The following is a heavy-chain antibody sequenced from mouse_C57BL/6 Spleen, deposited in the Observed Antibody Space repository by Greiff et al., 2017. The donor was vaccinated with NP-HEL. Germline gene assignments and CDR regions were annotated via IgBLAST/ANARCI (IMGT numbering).Heavy chain of an antibody. CDR3: TRGTTVDY. CDR2: IDPENGDT. V-gene: IGHV14-4*01. Sequence: VQLKESGAELVRPGASVKLSCTASGFNIKDDYMHWVKQRPEQGLEWIGWIDPENGDTEYASKFQGKATITADTSSNTAYLQLSSLTSEDTAVYYCTRGTTVDYWGQGTTLTVSS. J-gene: IGHJ2*01. CDR1: GFNIKDDY. D-gene: IGHD1-1*01.